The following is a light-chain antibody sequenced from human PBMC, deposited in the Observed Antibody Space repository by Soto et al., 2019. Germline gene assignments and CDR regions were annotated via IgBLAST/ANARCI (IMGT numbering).Light chain of an antibody. CDR3: SSYTSSSAPFV. Sequence: QSVLTQPASVSGSPGQSISISCTGTSSDFGGYNYVSWYQQHPGEAPKLMIYDVSTRPSGVSYRFSGSKSGNTASLTISGLQAEDEADYYCSSYTSSSAPFVFGTGTTVTVL. CDR2: DVS. V-gene: IGLV2-14*01. CDR1: SSDFGGYNY. J-gene: IGLJ1*01.